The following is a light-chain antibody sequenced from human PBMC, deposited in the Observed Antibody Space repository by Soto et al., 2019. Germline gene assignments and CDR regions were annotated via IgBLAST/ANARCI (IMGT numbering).Light chain of an antibody. Sequence: QSALTQPASVSGSPGQSVTISCTGTSSDFGSNKFVSWYRHHPAKVPKVIIYETSKRPSGVSDRFSGSKSGNTASLTISGLQAEDEADYYCFSFTSTNTHVFGSGTKLTVL. CDR3: FSFTSTNTHV. J-gene: IGLJ1*01. V-gene: IGLV2-23*01. CDR2: ETS. CDR1: SSDFGSNKF.